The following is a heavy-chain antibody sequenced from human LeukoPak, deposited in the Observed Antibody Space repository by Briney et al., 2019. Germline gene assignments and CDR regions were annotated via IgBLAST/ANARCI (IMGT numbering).Heavy chain of an antibody. CDR1: GGTFSSYA. Sequence: EASVKVSCKASGGTFSSYAISWVRQAPGQGLGWMGGIIPIFGTANYAQKFQGRVTITADESTSTAYMELSSLRSEDTAVYYCARDIDGYNPRNPYDAFDIWGQGTMVTVSS. V-gene: IGHV1-69*13. CDR2: IIPIFGTA. J-gene: IGHJ3*02. CDR3: ARDIDGYNPRNPYDAFDI. D-gene: IGHD5-24*01.